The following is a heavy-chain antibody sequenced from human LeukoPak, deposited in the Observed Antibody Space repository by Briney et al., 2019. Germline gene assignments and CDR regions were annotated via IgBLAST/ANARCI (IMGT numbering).Heavy chain of an antibody. CDR1: GGSISSSSPY. D-gene: IGHD3-10*01. V-gene: IGHV4-39*01. J-gene: IGHJ4*02. CDR2: IDYFGSA. Sequence: SETLSLTCAVSGGSISSSSPYWGWLRQSPGKGREWIGSIDYFGSAYYRPSLRSRASISIDTSKKQISLTLTSVTATDTALYYCATHDEGSYFESWGQGTLVTVSS. CDR3: ATHDEGSYFES.